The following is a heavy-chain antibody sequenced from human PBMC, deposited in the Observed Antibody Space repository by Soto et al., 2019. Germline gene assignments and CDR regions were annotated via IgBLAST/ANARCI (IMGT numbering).Heavy chain of an antibody. D-gene: IGHD5-12*01. J-gene: IGHJ4*02. Sequence: SETPSLTSTVSGGSISRGAYSCSWIRHHPGKGLEWIGYIYYSWSNYYNPSLKSRVTISLDTSKNQFSLKLSSVTAADTAVYYCARDQGELATIYWGQGSLVTVTS. CDR3: ARDQGELATIY. V-gene: IGHV4-31*03. CDR2: IYYSWSN. CDR1: GGSISRGAYS.